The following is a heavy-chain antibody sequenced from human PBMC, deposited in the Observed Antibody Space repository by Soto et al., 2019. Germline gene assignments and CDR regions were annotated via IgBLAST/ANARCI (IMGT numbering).Heavy chain of an antibody. CDR3: ARLGRTYYDFWTGYSRRYYYGMDV. J-gene: IGHJ6*02. V-gene: IGHV5-51*01. CDR2: IYPGDSDI. D-gene: IGHD3-3*01. CDR1: AYSFTTYW. Sequence: WESMQISCKGSAYSFTTYWIGWVRLMPGKCLESMGIIYPGDSDIRYSLCFQSKVTSSADKSSSTAYLQWSSLKVSDTAMYYCARLGRTYYDFWTGYSRRYYYGMDVWGQGTTVTVSS.